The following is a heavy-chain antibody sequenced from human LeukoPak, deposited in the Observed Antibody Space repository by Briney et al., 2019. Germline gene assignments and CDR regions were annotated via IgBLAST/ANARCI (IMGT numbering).Heavy chain of an antibody. CDR2: TSGSGGSS. D-gene: IGHD3-22*01. V-gene: IGHV3-23*01. J-gene: IGHJ4*02. CDR1: GFTLSNYA. CDR3: ARDMAPDYYDSSGYSQVGDY. Sequence: PGGSLRLSCAASGFTLSNYAMTWVRQAPGKGVEYVTSTSGSGGSSYYADSVKGRFTISRDNAKNPLYLQINSLRAEDTAVYYCARDMAPDYYDSSGYSQVGDYWGQGTLVTVSS.